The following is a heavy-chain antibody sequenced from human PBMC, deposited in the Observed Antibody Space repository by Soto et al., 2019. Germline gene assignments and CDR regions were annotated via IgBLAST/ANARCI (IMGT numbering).Heavy chain of an antibody. CDR1: GGTFSSYA. CDR2: IIPIFGTA. V-gene: IGHV1-69*13. J-gene: IGHJ6*02. D-gene: IGHD3-10*01. CDR3: ARDLLARVRGVIFLADYYYGMDV. Sequence: ASVKVSCKASGGTFSSYAISWVRQAPGQGLEWMGGIIPIFGTANYAQKFQGRVTITADESTSTAYMELSSLRSEDTAVYYCARDLLARVRGVIFLADYYYGMDVWGQGTTVTVSS.